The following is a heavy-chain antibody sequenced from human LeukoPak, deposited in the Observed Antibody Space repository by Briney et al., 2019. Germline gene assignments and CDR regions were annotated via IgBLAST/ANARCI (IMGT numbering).Heavy chain of an antibody. D-gene: IGHD3-9*01. Sequence: GGSLRLSCAASGFTVSSNYMIWVRQAPGKGLEWVSVIYSGGSTYYADSVKGRFTISRDNSKNTLYLQMNSLRAEDTAVYYCAKVRYFGPSAFDIWGQGTMVTVSS. J-gene: IGHJ3*02. CDR1: GFTVSSNY. CDR2: IYSGGST. CDR3: AKVRYFGPSAFDI. V-gene: IGHV3-53*05.